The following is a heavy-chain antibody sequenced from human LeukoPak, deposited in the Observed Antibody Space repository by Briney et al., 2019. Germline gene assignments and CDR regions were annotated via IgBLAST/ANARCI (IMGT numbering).Heavy chain of an antibody. CDR3: ARVRFGFDP. Sequence: PSETLSLTCTVSGVSISSYYWSWIRQPPGKGLEWIGYIYYSGSTNYNPSLKSRVTLSVDTSKNQFSLKLSSVTAADTAVYYCARVRFGFDPWGQGTLVTVSS. J-gene: IGHJ5*02. CDR2: IYYSGST. D-gene: IGHD3-16*01. V-gene: IGHV4-59*01. CDR1: GVSISSYY.